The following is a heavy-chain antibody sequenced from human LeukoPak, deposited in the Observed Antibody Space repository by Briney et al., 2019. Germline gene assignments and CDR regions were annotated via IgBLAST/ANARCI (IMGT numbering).Heavy chain of an antibody. J-gene: IGHJ4*02. CDR1: GYNFTSYG. D-gene: IGHD6-19*01. Sequence: ASVKVSCKASGYNFTSYGISWVRQAPGQGLEWMGWISAYNGNTNYAQKLQGRVTMTTDTSTSTAYMELRSLRSDDTAVYYRAGDLAVAADYPDTPDYWGQGTLVTVSS. CDR2: ISAYNGNT. V-gene: IGHV1-18*01. CDR3: AGDLAVAADYPDTPDY.